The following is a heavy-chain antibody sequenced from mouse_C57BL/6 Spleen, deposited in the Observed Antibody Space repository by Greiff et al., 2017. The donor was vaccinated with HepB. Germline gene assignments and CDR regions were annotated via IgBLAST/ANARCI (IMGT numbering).Heavy chain of an antibody. CDR2: IYPGSGNT. CDR3: AGHGYYGSSGFDY. D-gene: IGHD1-1*01. CDR1: GYTFTDYY. V-gene: IGHV1-76*01. Sequence: VQLQESGAELVRPGASVKLSCKASGYTFTDYYINWVKQRPGQGLEWIARIYPGSGNTYYNEKFKGKATLTAEKSSSTAYMQLSSLTSEDSAVYFGAGHGYYGSSGFDYWGQGTTLTVSS. J-gene: IGHJ2*01.